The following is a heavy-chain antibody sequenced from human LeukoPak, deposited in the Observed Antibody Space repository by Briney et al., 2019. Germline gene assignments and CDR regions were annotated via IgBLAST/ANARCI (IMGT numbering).Heavy chain of an antibody. Sequence: PGGSLRLSCAASGFTFSSYGMHWVRQAPGKGLEWVAVISYDGSNKYYADSVKGRFTISRDNSKNTLYLQMNSLRAEDTAVYYCAKDLEQWLVHGSFQYWGQGTLVTVSS. CDR1: GFTFSSYG. D-gene: IGHD6-19*01. CDR3: AKDLEQWLVHGSFQY. V-gene: IGHV3-30*18. CDR2: ISYDGSNK. J-gene: IGHJ1*01.